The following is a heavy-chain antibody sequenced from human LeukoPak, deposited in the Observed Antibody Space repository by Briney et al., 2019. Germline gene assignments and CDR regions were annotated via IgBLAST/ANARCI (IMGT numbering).Heavy chain of an antibody. CDR3: ARGRGYQLPPQADYYYMDV. V-gene: IGHV1-2*02. CDR1: GYTFTSYG. J-gene: IGHJ6*03. CDR2: INPNSGGT. D-gene: IGHD2-2*01. Sequence: GASVKVSCKASGYTFTSYGISWVRQAPGQGLEWMGWINPNSGGTNYAQKFQGRVTMTRDTSISTAYMELSRLRSDDTAVYYCARGRGYQLPPQADYYYMDVWGKGTTVTVSS.